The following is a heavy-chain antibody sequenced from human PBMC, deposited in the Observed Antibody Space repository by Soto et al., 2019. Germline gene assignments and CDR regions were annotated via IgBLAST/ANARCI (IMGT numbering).Heavy chain of an antibody. J-gene: IGHJ4*02. V-gene: IGHV3-30-3*01. CDR3: ARYSVLRFFERLALLDY. D-gene: IGHD3-3*01. CDR2: ISYDGSNK. Sequence: GGSLRLSCAASGFTFSSYAMHWVRQAPGKGLEWVAVISYDGSNKYYADSVKGRFTISRDNSKNTLYLQMNSLRAEDTAVYYCARYSVLRFFERLALLDYWAQGTLDIVSS. CDR1: GFTFSSYA.